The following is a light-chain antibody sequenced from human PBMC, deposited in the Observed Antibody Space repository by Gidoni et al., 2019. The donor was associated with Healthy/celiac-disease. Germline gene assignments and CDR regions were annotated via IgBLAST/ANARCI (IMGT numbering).Light chain of an antibody. CDR1: SSYVGSYNL. CDR2: EDS. V-gene: IGLV2-23*01. J-gene: IGLJ2*01. CDR3: CSYAGSSTLV. Sequence: QSALTQPASVSGSPGQSITISCTGTSSYVGSYNLVSWYQQHPGKAPKLMIYEDSKRPSGVSNRFSGSKSGNTASLTLSGLQAEDEADYYCCSYAGSSTLVFGGGTKLTVL.